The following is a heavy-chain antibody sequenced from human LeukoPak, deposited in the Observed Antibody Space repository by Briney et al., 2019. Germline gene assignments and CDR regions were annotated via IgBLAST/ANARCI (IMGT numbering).Heavy chain of an antibody. Sequence: PGGSLRLSCAASGFTFRDYYMSWIRQIPGKRLEWLSYISGSGSTIYHADSVKGRFTISRDNAKTSLYLQMNSLRAEDTAVYYCARHLSGITGYTYGRGIDYWGQGTLVTVSS. D-gene: IGHD5-18*01. V-gene: IGHV3-11*04. CDR1: GFTFRDYY. J-gene: IGHJ4*02. CDR2: ISGSGSTI. CDR3: ARHLSGITGYTYGRGIDY.